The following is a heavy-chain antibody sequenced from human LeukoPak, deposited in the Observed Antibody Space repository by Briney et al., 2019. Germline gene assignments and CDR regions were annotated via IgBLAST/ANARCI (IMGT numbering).Heavy chain of an antibody. V-gene: IGHV3-23*01. D-gene: IGHD3-9*01. J-gene: IGHJ4*02. CDR3: AKDMRFDWTPYYFDY. CDR2: ISGSGGST. CDR1: GFTFSSYA. Sequence: GGYLRLSCAASGFTFSSYAMSRVRQAPGKGLEWVSAISGSGGSTYYADSVKGRFTISRDNSKNTLYLQMNSLRAEDTAVYYCAKDMRFDWTPYYFDYWGQGTLVTVSS.